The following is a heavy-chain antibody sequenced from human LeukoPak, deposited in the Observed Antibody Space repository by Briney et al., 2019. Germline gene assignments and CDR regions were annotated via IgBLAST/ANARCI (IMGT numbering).Heavy chain of an antibody. J-gene: IGHJ4*02. CDR2: IYDSGST. CDR1: SGSISSYY. CDR3: ARGPTYYDSIGYPTYYFDY. V-gene: IGHV4-59*01. D-gene: IGHD3-22*01. Sequence: PSETLSLTCTVSSGSISSYYWSWIRQPPGKGLEWIGYIYDSGSTNYNPSLKSRVTISVDTSKKQFSLKLTSVTAADTAVYYCARGPTYYDSIGYPTYYFDYWGQGTLVTVSP.